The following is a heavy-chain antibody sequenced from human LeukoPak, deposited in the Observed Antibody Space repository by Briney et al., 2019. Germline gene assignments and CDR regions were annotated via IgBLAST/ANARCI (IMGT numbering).Heavy chain of an antibody. CDR1: GFIFSLYC. CDR2: ICPDGTGI. Sequence: GGSLRLSCAASGFIFSLYCMHWVRQAPGEGPMWVSRICPDGTGISYADSVKARFTTSRDNAKNTVYLQMNGLREEDTAVYYCVRDFRSADYWGQGTLVTVSS. V-gene: IGHV3-74*01. J-gene: IGHJ4*02. CDR3: VRDFRSADY.